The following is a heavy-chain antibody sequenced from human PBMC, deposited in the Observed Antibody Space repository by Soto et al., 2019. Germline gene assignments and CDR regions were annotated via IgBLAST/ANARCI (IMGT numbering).Heavy chain of an antibody. V-gene: IGHV3-23*01. D-gene: IGHD2-15*01. CDR1: GFTFSNYA. Sequence: VGSLRLSCAASGFTFSNYAMSWVRQAPVKGLEWVSTISGRGGNTYYADSVKVRFTISRDNSRNTLYLQMDSLRVEDSAVYSCAKAGCSGGTCYLYYFDYWGQGALGTVS. CDR3: AKAGCSGGTCYLYYFDY. CDR2: ISGRGGNT. J-gene: IGHJ4*02.